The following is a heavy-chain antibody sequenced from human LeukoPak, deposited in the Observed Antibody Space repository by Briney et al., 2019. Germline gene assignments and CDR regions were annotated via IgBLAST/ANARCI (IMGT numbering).Heavy chain of an antibody. Sequence: GGSLRLSCAASGFTFSSYAMSWVRQAPGKGLEWVSAISGSGGSTYYADSVKGRFTISRDNSKNSLYLRMNSLRADDTAVYYSAKDTTLIGFGDTGMDVWGQGTTVTVSS. CDR2: ISGSGGST. CDR3: AKDTTLIGFGDTGMDV. CDR1: GFTFSSYA. V-gene: IGHV3-23*01. J-gene: IGHJ6*02. D-gene: IGHD3-10*01.